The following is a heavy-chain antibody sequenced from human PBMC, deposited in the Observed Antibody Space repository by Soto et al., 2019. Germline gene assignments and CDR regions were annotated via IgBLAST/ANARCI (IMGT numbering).Heavy chain of an antibody. CDR2: INAGYGNT. CDR3: AREGSIAARPAWFDP. V-gene: IGHV1-3*01. J-gene: IGHJ5*02. Sequence: ASVKVSCKASGYTFTSSAMHWVRQAPGQRLEWMGWINAGYGNTKYSQKFRGRVTITRDTSASTAYMELSSLRSEDTAVYYCAREGSIAARPAWFDPWGQGTLVTVSS. D-gene: IGHD6-6*01. CDR1: GYTFTSSA.